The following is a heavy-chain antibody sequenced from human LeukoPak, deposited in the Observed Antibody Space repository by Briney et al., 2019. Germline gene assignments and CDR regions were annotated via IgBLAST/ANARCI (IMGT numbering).Heavy chain of an antibody. CDR3: ARDIYLSANPFDY. V-gene: IGHV4-38-2*02. Sequence: SETLSLTCTVSGYSISSGYYWGWIRQPPGKGLEWIGSIYYSGSTYYNPSLKSRVTISVDTSKNQFSLKLSSVTAADTAVYYCARDIYLSANPFDYWGQGTLVTVSS. CDR1: GYSISSGYY. CDR2: IYYSGST. J-gene: IGHJ4*02. D-gene: IGHD4/OR15-4a*01.